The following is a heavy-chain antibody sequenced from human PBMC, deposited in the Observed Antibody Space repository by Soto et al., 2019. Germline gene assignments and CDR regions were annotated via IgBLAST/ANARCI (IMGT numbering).Heavy chain of an antibody. J-gene: IGHJ6*02. CDR1: GFTFSGSA. Sequence: GGSLRLSCAASGFTFSGSAMHWVRQASGKGLEWVGRIRSKANSYATAYAASVKGRFTISRDDSKNTAYLQMNSLKTEDTAVYYCTRHAGSRGTGVPYGMDVWGQGTTVTVSS. CDR2: IRSKANSYAT. CDR3: TRHAGSRGTGVPYGMDV. V-gene: IGHV3-73*01. D-gene: IGHD7-27*01.